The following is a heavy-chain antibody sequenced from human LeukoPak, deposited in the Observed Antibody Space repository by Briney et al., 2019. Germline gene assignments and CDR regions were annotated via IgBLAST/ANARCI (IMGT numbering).Heavy chain of an antibody. V-gene: IGHV3-23*01. CDR2: IDHSGGYT. Sequence: GGSLRLSCAASGFTFTNYAMTWVRQASGKGLEWVSVIDHSGGYTAYADSVKGRFTISRDDSKNTLYLQMNSLRAEDSAVYYCAKRVTTVTTWGFDYWGQGILVTVSS. D-gene: IGHD4-17*01. CDR3: AKRVTTVTTWGFDY. CDR1: GFTFTNYA. J-gene: IGHJ4*02.